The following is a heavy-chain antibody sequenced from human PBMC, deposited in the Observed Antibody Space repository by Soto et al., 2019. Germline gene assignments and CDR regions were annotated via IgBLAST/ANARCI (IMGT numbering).Heavy chain of an antibody. Sequence: AASVKVSWKASGYTFTSYGISWVRQAPGQGLEWMGWISAYNGNTNYAQKLQGRVTMTTDTSTSTAYMELRSLRSDDPAVYYCARANGILTIQQSDSCGQGSLLTDSS. V-gene: IGHV1-18*04. D-gene: IGHD3-9*01. CDR1: GYTFTSYG. CDR3: ARANGILTIQQSDS. CDR2: ISAYNGNT. J-gene: IGHJ4*02.